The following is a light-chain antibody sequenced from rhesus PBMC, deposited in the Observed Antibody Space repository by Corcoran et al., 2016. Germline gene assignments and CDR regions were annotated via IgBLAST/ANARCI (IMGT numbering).Light chain of an antibody. CDR3: QQSKTLPFT. V-gene: IGKV1-32*01. CDR1: QDINSS. CDR2: YTG. Sequence: DIQMNQSPSSLSASVGDRVTITCRASQDINSSLHWYQQKRGKAPKVLITYTGRLEIGVPSRFIGSVCGTAFTLTISSLQPDDFASYYCQQSKTLPFTFGPGTNLEIK. J-gene: IGKJ3*01.